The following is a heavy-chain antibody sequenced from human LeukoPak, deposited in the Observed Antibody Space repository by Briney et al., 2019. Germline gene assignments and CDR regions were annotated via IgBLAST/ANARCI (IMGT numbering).Heavy chain of an antibody. V-gene: IGHV3-30-3*01. CDR2: ISYDGSNK. J-gene: IGHJ5*02. CDR3: VRDPLGVFPPGSGFQPWFDP. D-gene: IGHD1-1*01. Sequence: PGGSLRLSCATSGFTFSNYPIHWVRQAPGKGLEWVAVISYDGSNKYYADSVKGRFTISRDNSQSALYLHMNSLRAEDTAVYYCVRDPLGVFPPGSGFQPWFDPWGQGTLVTVSS. CDR1: GFTFSNYP.